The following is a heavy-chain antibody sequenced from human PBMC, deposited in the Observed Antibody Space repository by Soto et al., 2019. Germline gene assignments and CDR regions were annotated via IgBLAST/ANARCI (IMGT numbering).Heavy chain of an antibody. CDR3: SRGFKLPIAAAGSYYYHYGMAV. D-gene: IGHD6-13*01. J-gene: IGHJ6*02. V-gene: IGHV4-34*01. Sequence: PSETLSLTCAVYGGSFSGYYWSWIRQPPGKGLEWIGEINHSGSTNYNPSNKSRVTISVDTSKNLFSLMLSSVTAADTALYFCSRGFKLPIAAAGSYYYHYGMAVWGQGTTVTVSS. CDR2: INHSGST. CDR1: GGSFSGYY.